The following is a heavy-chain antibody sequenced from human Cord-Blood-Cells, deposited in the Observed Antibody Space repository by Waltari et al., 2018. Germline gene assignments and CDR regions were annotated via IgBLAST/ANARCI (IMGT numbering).Heavy chain of an antibody. CDR1: GYTFTGYY. CDR3: ARGYHDFWSGYYDAFDI. CDR2: INPNSGGT. V-gene: IGHV1-2*02. Sequence: QVQLVQSGAEVKKPGASVKVSCKASGYTFTGYYIHWVRQAPGQGLAWMGWINPNSGGTNYAQKFQGRVTMTRDTSISTAYMELSRLRSDDTAVYYCARGYHDFWSGYYDAFDIWGQGTMVTVSS. J-gene: IGHJ3*02. D-gene: IGHD3-3*01.